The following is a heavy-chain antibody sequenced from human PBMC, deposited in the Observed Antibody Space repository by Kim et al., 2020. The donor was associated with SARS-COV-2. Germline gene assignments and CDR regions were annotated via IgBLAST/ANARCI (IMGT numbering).Heavy chain of an antibody. V-gene: IGHV4-34*01. D-gene: IGHD4-17*01. CDR2: INHSGST. CDR3: ARSTTVTTFYYYYYGMDV. J-gene: IGHJ6*02. Sequence: EWIGEINHSGSTNYNPSLKSRVTISVDTSKNQFSLKLSSVTAADTAVYYCARSTTVTTFYYYYYGMDVWGQGTTVTVSS.